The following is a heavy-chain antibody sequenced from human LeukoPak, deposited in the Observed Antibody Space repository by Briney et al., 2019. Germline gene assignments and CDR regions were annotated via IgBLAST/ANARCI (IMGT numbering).Heavy chain of an antibody. CDR1: GFTFRSHA. V-gene: IGHV3-7*01. CDR3: ARDLAYSRLDY. Sequence: PGGSLRLSCATSGFTFRSHAMHWVRQAPGKGLEWVASINPDGNKKYSADSVKGRFTISRDNAENSLYLQMNSLRVEDTAFYYCARDLAYSRLDYWGQGMLVTVSS. D-gene: IGHD5-18*01. CDR2: INPDGNKK. J-gene: IGHJ4*02.